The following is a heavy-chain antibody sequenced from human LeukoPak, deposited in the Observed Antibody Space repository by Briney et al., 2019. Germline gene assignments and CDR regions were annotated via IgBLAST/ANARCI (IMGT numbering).Heavy chain of an antibody. Sequence: SETLSLTCTVSGGSISSYYWSWIRQPPGKGLEWIGYIYYSGSTNYNPSLKSRVTISVDTSKNQFSLKLSSVTAADTAVYYCARHPFYYYGSGSTGAFDYWGQGTLVTVSS. D-gene: IGHD3-10*01. CDR2: IYYSGST. V-gene: IGHV4-59*08. CDR1: GGSISSYY. J-gene: IGHJ4*02. CDR3: ARHPFYYYGSGSTGAFDY.